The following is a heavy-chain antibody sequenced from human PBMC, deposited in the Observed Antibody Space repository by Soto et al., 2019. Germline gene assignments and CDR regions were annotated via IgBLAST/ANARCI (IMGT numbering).Heavy chain of an antibody. V-gene: IGHV4-34*01. Sequence: SEPLSLTCAVYGGSFSGYYWSWIRQPPGKGLEWIGEINHSGSTNYNPSLKSRVTISVDTSKNQFSLKLSSVTAADTAVYYCARGGYCSSTSCFNDAFDIWGQGTMVTVSS. CDR2: INHSGST. D-gene: IGHD2-2*01. CDR1: GGSFSGYY. J-gene: IGHJ3*02. CDR3: ARGGYCSSTSCFNDAFDI.